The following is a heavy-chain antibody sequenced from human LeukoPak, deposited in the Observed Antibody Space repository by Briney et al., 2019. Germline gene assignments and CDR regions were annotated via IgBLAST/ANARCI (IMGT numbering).Heavy chain of an antibody. D-gene: IGHD6-19*01. Sequence: ASVKVPCKASGYTFTSYAMHWVRQAPGQRLEWMGWINAGNGNTKYSQKFQGRVTITRDTSASTAYMELSSLRSEDTAVYYCAREAVAGDWYFDLWGRGTLVTVSS. CDR1: GYTFTSYA. J-gene: IGHJ2*01. CDR2: INAGNGNT. CDR3: AREAVAGDWYFDL. V-gene: IGHV1-3*01.